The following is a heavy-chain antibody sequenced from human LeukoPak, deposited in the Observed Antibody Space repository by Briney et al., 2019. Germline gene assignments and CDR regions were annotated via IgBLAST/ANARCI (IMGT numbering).Heavy chain of an antibody. Sequence: SETLSLTCTVSGASISSYYWSRIRQPPGKGLEWIGYIYYSGSTNYNPSLKSRVTISVDTSKNQFSLRLSSVTSADTAIYYCARVRSMTTVDYWGQGTLVAVSS. CDR1: GASISSYY. D-gene: IGHD4-17*01. CDR2: IYYSGST. V-gene: IGHV4-59*01. CDR3: ARVRSMTTVDY. J-gene: IGHJ4*02.